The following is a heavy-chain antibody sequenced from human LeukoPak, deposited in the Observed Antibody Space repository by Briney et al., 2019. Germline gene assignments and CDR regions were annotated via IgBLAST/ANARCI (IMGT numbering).Heavy chain of an antibody. CDR1: GGSISSGSYY. D-gene: IGHD3-10*01. Sequence: SQTLSLTCTVSGGSISSGSYYWSWIRQPAGKGLEWIGRIYTSGSTNYNPSLKSRVTISVDTSKNQFSLKLSSVTAEDTAVYYCARAEGSGPIDYWGQGTLVTVSS. CDR2: IYTSGST. V-gene: IGHV4-61*02. J-gene: IGHJ4*02. CDR3: ARAEGSGPIDY.